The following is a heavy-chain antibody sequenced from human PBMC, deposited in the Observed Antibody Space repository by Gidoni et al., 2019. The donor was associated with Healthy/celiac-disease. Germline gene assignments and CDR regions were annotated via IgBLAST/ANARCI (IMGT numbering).Heavy chain of an antibody. CDR2: IIPIFGTA. Sequence: QVQLVQSGAEVKKPGSSVKVSCKASGGTFSSYAIRWVRQAPGQGLEWMGGIIPIFGTANYAQKFQGRVTITADKSTSTAYMELSSLRSEDTAVYYCARAEVPIWSTYCGGDCYWGYFDYWGQGTLVTVSS. CDR1: GGTFSSYA. CDR3: ARAEVPIWSTYCGGDCYWGYFDY. D-gene: IGHD2-21*01. J-gene: IGHJ4*02. V-gene: IGHV1-69*06.